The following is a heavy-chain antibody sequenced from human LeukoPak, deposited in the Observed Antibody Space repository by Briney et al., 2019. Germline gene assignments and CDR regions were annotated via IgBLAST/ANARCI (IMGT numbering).Heavy chain of an antibody. CDR3: ARDCESGYSYGLC. CDR2: IYYSGNT. D-gene: IGHD5-18*01. Sequence: SETLSLTCTVSGVSISSSNSYWGWIRQPPGKGLEWIGSIYYSGNTYYTASLKSQVSISIDTSKNQFSLRLTSVTAADTAVYYCARDCESGYSYGLCWGQGTLVTVSS. V-gene: IGHV4-39*02. CDR1: GVSISSSNSY. J-gene: IGHJ4*02.